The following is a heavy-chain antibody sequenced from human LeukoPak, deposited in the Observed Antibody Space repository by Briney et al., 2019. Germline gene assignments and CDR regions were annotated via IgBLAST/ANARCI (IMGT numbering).Heavy chain of an antibody. Sequence: GGSLRLSCAASGFTFSSYAMSWVRQAPGKGLEWVSAISGSGGSTYYADSVKGRFTISRDNAKNTLYLQMSSLRAEDTAVYFCARDFLHLGGWGQGTMVTVSS. V-gene: IGHV3-23*01. CDR3: ARDFLHLGG. D-gene: IGHD3-16*01. CDR1: GFTFSSYA. CDR2: ISGSGGST. J-gene: IGHJ3*01.